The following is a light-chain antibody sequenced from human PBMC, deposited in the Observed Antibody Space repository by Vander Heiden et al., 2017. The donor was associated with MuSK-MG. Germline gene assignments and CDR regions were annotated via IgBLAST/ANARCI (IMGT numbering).Light chain of an antibody. J-gene: IGKJ2*01. CDR3: QQDNNWPPYT. Sequence: EIVMTQSPATLSVSPGERATLSCRASQSVSSNLAWYQQKPGQAPRLLIYGASTRATGIPARFSGSGSGTEFTLTISSRQSEDFAVYYCQQDNNWPPYTFGQGTKLEIK. CDR1: QSVSSN. CDR2: GAS. V-gene: IGKV3-15*01.